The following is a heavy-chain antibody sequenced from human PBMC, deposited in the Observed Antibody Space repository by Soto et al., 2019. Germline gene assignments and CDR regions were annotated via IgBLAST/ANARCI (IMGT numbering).Heavy chain of an antibody. D-gene: IGHD3-3*01. CDR3: AKVLRFLEWFDNTYSYYGMDV. CDR1: GFTFSSYS. V-gene: IGHV3-48*02. Sequence: EVQLVESGGGLVQPGGSLRLSCAASGFTFSSYSMNWVRQAPGKGLEWVSYISSSSSTIYYADSVKGRFTISRDNAKNSRYLQMNSLRDEDTAVYYCAKVLRFLEWFDNTYSYYGMDVWGQGTTVTVSS. J-gene: IGHJ6*02. CDR2: ISSSSSTI.